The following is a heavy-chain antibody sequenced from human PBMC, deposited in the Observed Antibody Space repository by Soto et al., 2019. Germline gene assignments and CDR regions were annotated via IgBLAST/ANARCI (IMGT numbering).Heavy chain of an antibody. CDR3: ARVIEDYGDKNFDY. Sequence: SETLSLTCTVSGGSISSGDYYWSWIRQPPGKGLEWIGYIYYSGSTYYNPSLKSRVTISVDTSKNQFSLKLSSVTAADTAVYYCARVIEDYGDKNFDYWGQGTLVTVSS. J-gene: IGHJ4*02. CDR2: IYYSGST. D-gene: IGHD4-17*01. V-gene: IGHV4-30-4*01. CDR1: GGSISSGDYY.